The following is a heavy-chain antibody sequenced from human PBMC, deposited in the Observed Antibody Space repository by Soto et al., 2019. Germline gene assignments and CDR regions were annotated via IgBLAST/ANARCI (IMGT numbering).Heavy chain of an antibody. Sequence: SETLSLTCTVSGGSISSSSYYWGWIRQPPGKGLEWIGEINHSGSTNYNPSLKSRVTISVDTSKNQFSLKLSSVTAADTAVYYCARGRYYGSGSYYKFYYYYYMDVWGKGTTVTVSS. D-gene: IGHD3-10*01. CDR1: GGSISSSSYY. CDR3: ARGRYYGSGSYYKFYYYYYMDV. CDR2: INHSGST. J-gene: IGHJ6*03. V-gene: IGHV4-39*07.